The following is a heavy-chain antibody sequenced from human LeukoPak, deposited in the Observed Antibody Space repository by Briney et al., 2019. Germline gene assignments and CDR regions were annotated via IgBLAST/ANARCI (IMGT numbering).Heavy chain of an antibody. CDR1: GDSVSSSSSA. CDR2: TYYRSKWNH. Sequence: SQTLPLTCAISGDSVSSSSSAWSWIRQSPSRGLEWLGRTYYRSKWNHDYAESVKSRITINPDTSKNEFSLQLNSVTPEDTAVYYCARNLRPDFDYWGQGTLVTVSS. J-gene: IGHJ4*02. V-gene: IGHV6-1*01. CDR3: ARNLRPDFDY.